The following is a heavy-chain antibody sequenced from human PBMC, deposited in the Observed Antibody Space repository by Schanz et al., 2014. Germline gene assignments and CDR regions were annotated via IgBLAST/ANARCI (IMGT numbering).Heavy chain of an antibody. CDR1: GFTFSNFA. CDR3: AFDRDDAYDI. J-gene: IGHJ3*02. V-gene: IGHV1-46*01. CDR2: IYLSDGST. Sequence: QVQLVESGGGVVQPGRSLRLSCAASGFTFSNFAMHWVRQAPGKGLEWMGRIYLSDGSTRYAQKFQGRVTVTRDTSTTTVYMDLSSLISEDTAVYYCAFDRDDAYDIWGQGTTVTVSS. D-gene: IGHD3-9*01.